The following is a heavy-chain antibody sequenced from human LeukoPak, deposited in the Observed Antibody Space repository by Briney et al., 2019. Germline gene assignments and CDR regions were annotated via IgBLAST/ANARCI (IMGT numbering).Heavy chain of an antibody. J-gene: IGHJ6*02. CDR1: GYTFTSNG. D-gene: IGHD2-15*01. V-gene: IGHV1-18*01. CDR3: ARPMVVVADRTWYYYYGMDV. CDR2: ISAYNGNT. Sequence: ASVKVSCKASGYTFTSNGISWVRQAPGQGLEWMGWISAYNGNTNYAQKLQGRVTMTTDTSTSTAYMELRSLRSDDTAVYYCARPMVVVADRTWYYYYGMDVWGQGTTVTVSS.